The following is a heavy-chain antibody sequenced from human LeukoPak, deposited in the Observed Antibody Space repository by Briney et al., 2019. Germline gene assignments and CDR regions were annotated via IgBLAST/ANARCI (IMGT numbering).Heavy chain of an antibody. V-gene: IGHV1-24*01. D-gene: IGHD6-19*01. CDR3: ALSSRAVADAFDI. CDR1: GYTLTELS. J-gene: IGHJ3*02. CDR2: FDPEDGET. Sequence: ASVKVFCKVSGYTLTELSMHWVRQAPGKGLEWMGGFDPEDGETIYAQKFQGRVTMTEDTSTDTAYMELSSLRSEDTAVYYCALSSRAVADAFDIWGQGTMVTVSS.